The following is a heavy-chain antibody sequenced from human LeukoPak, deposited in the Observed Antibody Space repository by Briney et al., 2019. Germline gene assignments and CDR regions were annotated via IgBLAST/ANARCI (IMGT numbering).Heavy chain of an antibody. CDR1: GFTFSSYG. Sequence: GRSLRLSCAASGFTFSSYGMHWVRQAPGKGLEWVAVISYDGSNKYYADSVKGRFTISRDNSKNTLYLQMNSLRAEDTAVYYCARDRGEMATDYWGQGTLVTVSS. J-gene: IGHJ4*02. CDR2: ISYDGSNK. D-gene: IGHD5-24*01. CDR3: ARDRGEMATDY. V-gene: IGHV3-30*03.